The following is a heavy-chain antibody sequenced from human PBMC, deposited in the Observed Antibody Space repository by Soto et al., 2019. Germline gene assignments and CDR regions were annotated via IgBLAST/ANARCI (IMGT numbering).Heavy chain of an antibody. D-gene: IGHD3-22*01. CDR3: ARDPLDYYDSSGFDY. CDR2: ISAYNGNT. CDR1: GYTFTSYG. J-gene: IGHJ4*02. V-gene: IGHV1-18*04. Sequence: SVKVSCKASGYTFTSYGISWVRRAPGQGLEWMGWISAYNGNTNYAQKLQGRVTMTTDTSTSTAYMELRSLRSDDTAVYYCARDPLDYYDSSGFDYWGQGTLVTVSS.